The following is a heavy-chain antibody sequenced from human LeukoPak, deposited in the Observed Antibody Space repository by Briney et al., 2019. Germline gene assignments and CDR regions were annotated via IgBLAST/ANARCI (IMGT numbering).Heavy chain of an antibody. V-gene: IGHV1-2*02. CDR2: INPNSGGT. Sequence: ASVKVSCKASGYTFTGYYMHWVRQAPGQGLEWMGWINPNSGGTNYAQKFQGRVTMTRDTSISTAYMELSRLRPDDTAVYYCARVNQWELSFDYWGQGTLVTVSS. CDR3: ARVNQWELSFDY. CDR1: GYTFTGYY. D-gene: IGHD1-26*01. J-gene: IGHJ4*02.